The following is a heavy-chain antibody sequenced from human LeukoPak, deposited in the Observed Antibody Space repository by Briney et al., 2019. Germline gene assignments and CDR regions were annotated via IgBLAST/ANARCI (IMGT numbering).Heavy chain of an antibody. J-gene: IGHJ4*02. CDR1: GFTFSSYA. CDR2: ISYDGSNK. D-gene: IGHD3-22*01. V-gene: IGHV3-30-3*01. CDR3: ARAYYYDSSGYYYDAYFDY. Sequence: GRSLRLSCAASGFTFSSYAMHWVRQAPGKGLEWVAVISYDGSNKYYADSVKGRFTISRDNSKNTLYLQMNSPRAEDTAVYYCARAYYYDSSGYYYDAYFDYWGQGTLVTVSS.